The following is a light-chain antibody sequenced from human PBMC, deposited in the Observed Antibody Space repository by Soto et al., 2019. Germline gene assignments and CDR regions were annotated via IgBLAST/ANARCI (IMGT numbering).Light chain of an antibody. J-gene: IGKJ1*01. CDR1: QSVGTF. Sequence: EIVLTQSPATLSLSPGESATLSCRASQSVGTFFAWYQQKPGQAPRLLIYDASNRATGIPARFSGSGSGTDFALTISSLEPEDFAVYYCQQCYNWPQWTFGQGTQVDIK. CDR3: QQCYNWPQWT. CDR2: DAS. V-gene: IGKV3-11*01.